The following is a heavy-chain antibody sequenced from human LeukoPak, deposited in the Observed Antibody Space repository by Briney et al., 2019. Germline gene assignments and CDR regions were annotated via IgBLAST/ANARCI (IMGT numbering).Heavy chain of an antibody. CDR3: AKAGDPDYDILTGSSPSDH. J-gene: IGHJ4*02. Sequence: PGRSLRLSCTASGFTFGDYAMSWFRQAPGKGLEWVGFIRSKAYGGTTEYAASVKGRFTISRDDSKSIAYLQMNRLKTEDTAVYYCAKAGDPDYDILTGSSPSDHWGQGTLVTVSS. CDR2: IRSKAYGGTT. CDR1: GFTFGDYA. D-gene: IGHD3-9*01. V-gene: IGHV3-49*03.